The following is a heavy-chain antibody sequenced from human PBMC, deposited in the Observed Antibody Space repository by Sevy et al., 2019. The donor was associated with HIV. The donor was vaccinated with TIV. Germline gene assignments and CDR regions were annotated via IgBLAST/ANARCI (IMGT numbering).Heavy chain of an antibody. D-gene: IGHD6-6*01. CDR3: AKGSSYCDN. J-gene: IGHJ4*02. Sequence: GGSLRLSCAASGFTFSSYGMQWVRQAPGKGLEWVSFIRYDGGNKDYADSVKGRFTISRDNSKNMLYLQMNSLRAEDTAVYYCAKGSSYCDNWGQGTLVTVSS. V-gene: IGHV3-30*02. CDR2: IRYDGGNK. CDR1: GFTFSSYG.